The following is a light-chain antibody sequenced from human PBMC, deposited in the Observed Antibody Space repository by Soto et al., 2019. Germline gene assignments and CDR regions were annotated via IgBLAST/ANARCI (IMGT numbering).Light chain of an antibody. CDR1: QSISSW. CDR2: KAS. V-gene: IGKV1-5*03. Sequence: DIQMTQSPSTLSASVGDRVTITCRASQSISSWLAWYQQKPGKAPKLLIYKASSLESGVPSRFSGSGSGTEFTLTISSLQPDDFATYYCHKYNSVPTFGQGTKVEIK. CDR3: HKYNSVPT. J-gene: IGKJ1*01.